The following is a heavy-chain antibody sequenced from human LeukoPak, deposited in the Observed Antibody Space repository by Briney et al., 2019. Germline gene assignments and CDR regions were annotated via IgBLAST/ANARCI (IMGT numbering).Heavy chain of an antibody. CDR1: GYTFTDYD. Sequence: GASVKVSCKTSGYTFTDYDITWVRQAPGQGLEWMGRVSPYNGNTNYAQKLQGRVTMTTDTSTSTAYMELRSLRSDDTAVYYCARIAVAYWFDPWGQGTLVTVSS. J-gene: IGHJ5*02. CDR2: VSPYNGNT. V-gene: IGHV1-18*01. CDR3: ARIAVAYWFDP. D-gene: IGHD6-19*01.